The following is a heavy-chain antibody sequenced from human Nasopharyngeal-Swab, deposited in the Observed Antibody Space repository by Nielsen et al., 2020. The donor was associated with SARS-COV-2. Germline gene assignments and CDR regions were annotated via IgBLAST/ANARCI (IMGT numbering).Heavy chain of an antibody. CDR3: AKDHIGYCSGGRCYPGHFQH. CDR2: ISGSGGST. Sequence: GESLKISCAASGFTFSSYAMSWVRQAPGKGLEWVSAISGSGGSTYYADSVKGRFTISRDNSKNTLYMQMKSLRAEDTAVYYCAKDHIGYCSGGRCYPGHFQHWGQGTLVTVSS. V-gene: IGHV3-23*01. CDR1: GFTFSSYA. D-gene: IGHD2-15*01. J-gene: IGHJ1*01.